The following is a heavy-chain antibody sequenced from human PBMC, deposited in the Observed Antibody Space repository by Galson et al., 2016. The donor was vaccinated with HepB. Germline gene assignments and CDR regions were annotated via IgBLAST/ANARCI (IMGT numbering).Heavy chain of an antibody. Sequence: SLRLSCAASGFTFSAYPMNWVRQAPGKGLERVSHINHDSSAMNYALSMKDRFTISRDNAKNSLFLQMDSLSDEDTAVYYCARDINWGLDYWGQGILVTVSS. CDR2: INHDSSAM. V-gene: IGHV3-48*02. CDR3: ARDINWGLDY. CDR1: GFTFSAYP. J-gene: IGHJ4*02. D-gene: IGHD7-27*01.